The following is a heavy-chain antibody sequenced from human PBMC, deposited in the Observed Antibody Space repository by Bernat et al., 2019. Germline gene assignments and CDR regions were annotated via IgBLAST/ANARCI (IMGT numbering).Heavy chain of an antibody. D-gene: IGHD3-10*01. J-gene: IGHJ6*03. CDR3: ERSADWNGSGYYYYYYMDV. CDR1: GFSLSNARMG. V-gene: IGHV2-26*01. CDR2: IFSNDEK. Sequence: QVTLKESGPVLVKPTETLTLTCTVSGFSLSNARMGVSWIRQPPGKALEWLAHIFSNDEKSYSTSLKSRLTISKDTSKSQVVLTMTNMDPVDTATYYWERSADWNGSGYYYYYYMDVWGKGTTVTVSS.